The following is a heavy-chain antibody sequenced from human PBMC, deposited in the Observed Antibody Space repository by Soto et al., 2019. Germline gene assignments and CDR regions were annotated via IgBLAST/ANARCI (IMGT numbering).Heavy chain of an antibody. Sequence: SETLSLTCTGSCGSISSYYWSWIRQPPGKGLEWIGYIYYSGSTNYNPSLKSRVTISVDTSKNQFSLKLSSVTAADTAVYYCARDYYDSSGYSRHDAFDIWGQGTMVTVSS. CDR2: IYYSGST. J-gene: IGHJ3*02. D-gene: IGHD3-22*01. CDR1: CGSISSYY. V-gene: IGHV4-59*01. CDR3: ARDYYDSSGYSRHDAFDI.